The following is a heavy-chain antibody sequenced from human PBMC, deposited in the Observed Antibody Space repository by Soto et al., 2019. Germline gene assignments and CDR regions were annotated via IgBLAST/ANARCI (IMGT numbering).Heavy chain of an antibody. CDR1: GGSIRSGGSY. Sequence: PSETLSLTCSVSGGSIRSGGSYWSWIRQHPVKGLEWIGYIYHSGSTYYSPSLKSRVIISVDTSKSQFSLKLSSVTAADTAVYYCARTTGYSSTWFAGENWFDPWGQGILVTVSS. CDR3: ARTTGYSSTWFAGENWFDP. J-gene: IGHJ5*02. CDR2: IYHSGST. V-gene: IGHV4-31*03. D-gene: IGHD6-13*01.